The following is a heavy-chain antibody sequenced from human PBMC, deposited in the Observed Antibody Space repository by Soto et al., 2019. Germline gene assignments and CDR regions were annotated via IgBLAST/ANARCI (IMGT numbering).Heavy chain of an antibody. Sequence: SVKVSCKASGFTFTSSAVQWVRQARGQRLEWIGWIVVGSGNTNYAQKFQERVTITRDMSTSTAFMELSSLRSEDTAVYYCAAIPPTYYYGMDVWGQGTMVTVSS. CDR1: GFTFTSSA. CDR2: IVVGSGNT. CDR3: AAIPPTYYYGMDV. V-gene: IGHV1-58*01. D-gene: IGHD2-21*01. J-gene: IGHJ6*02.